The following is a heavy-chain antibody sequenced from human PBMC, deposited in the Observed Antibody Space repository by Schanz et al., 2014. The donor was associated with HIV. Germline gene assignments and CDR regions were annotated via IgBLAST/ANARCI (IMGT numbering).Heavy chain of an antibody. CDR3: AKVARWDYYNMDV. V-gene: IGHV3-33*06. J-gene: IGHJ6*02. Sequence: QVQLVESGGDVVQPGRSLRLSCAASGFTFSGYGMHWVRQAPGKGLEWVAVIWYDGSKKYYADSVKGRFTISRDNSKNTLYLQMNSLRAEDTAVYHCAKVARWDYYNMDVWGQGTTVTVSS. CDR2: IWYDGSKK. CDR1: GFTFSGYG.